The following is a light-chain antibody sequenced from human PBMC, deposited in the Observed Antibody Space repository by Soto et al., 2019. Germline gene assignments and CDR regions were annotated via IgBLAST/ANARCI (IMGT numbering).Light chain of an antibody. Sequence: DIVMTQSPDSLAVSLGERATINCKSSQGVLYSSNNKNYLAWYQQKPGQPPKLLIYWASTRESGVPDRFSGSGSGTDFTLTISSLQAEDVAVYYCQQYYSTLRTFGQGTKLEIK. V-gene: IGKV4-1*01. J-gene: IGKJ2*01. CDR1: QGVLYSSNNKNY. CDR3: QQYYSTLRT. CDR2: WAS.